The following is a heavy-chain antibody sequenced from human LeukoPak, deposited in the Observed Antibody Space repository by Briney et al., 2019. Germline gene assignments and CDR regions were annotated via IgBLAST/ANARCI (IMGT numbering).Heavy chain of an antibody. V-gene: IGHV3-23*01. CDR2: INGGGSNT. J-gene: IGHJ4*02. Sequence: GGSLRLSCAASGFPFNTYVMSWVRQAPGKGLEWVLAINGGGSNTYYADSVKGRFTISRDNSKNMVYLQINNLRADDTAAYYCAKSVVVITFRFDDWGQGALVTVSS. CDR1: GFPFNTYV. CDR3: AKSVVVITFRFDD. D-gene: IGHD2-15*01.